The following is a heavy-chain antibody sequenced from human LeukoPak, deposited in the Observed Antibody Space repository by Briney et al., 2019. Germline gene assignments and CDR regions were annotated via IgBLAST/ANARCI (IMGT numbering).Heavy chain of an antibody. CDR2: ISYDGSNK. D-gene: IGHD3-22*01. V-gene: IGHV3-30*04. Sequence: GGSLRLSCAASVCTFGSYSMHWVRKAPGKGREWMAVISYDGSNKYYADSVKGRFTISRDNSKNTLYLHMNSLRAEDTAVYYCARNYYDSSGYYLGTAFDIWGQGTMVTVSS. CDR1: VCTFGSYS. J-gene: IGHJ3*02. CDR3: ARNYYDSSGYYLGTAFDI.